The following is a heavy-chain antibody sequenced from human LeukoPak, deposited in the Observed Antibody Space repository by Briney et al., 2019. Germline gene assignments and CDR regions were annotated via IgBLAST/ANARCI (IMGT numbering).Heavy chain of an antibody. CDR1: GGTFSSYA. Sequence: SVKVSCKASGGTFSSYAISWVRQAPGQGLEWMGGIIPIFGTANYAQKFQGRVTITTDESTSAAYMELSSLRSEDTAVYYCARGYCSSTSCYMGYWGQGTLVTVSS. CDR3: ARGYCSSTSCYMGY. CDR2: IIPIFGTA. D-gene: IGHD2-2*02. V-gene: IGHV1-69*05. J-gene: IGHJ4*02.